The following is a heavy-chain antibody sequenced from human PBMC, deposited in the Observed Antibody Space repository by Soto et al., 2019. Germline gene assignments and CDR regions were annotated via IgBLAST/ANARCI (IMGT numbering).Heavy chain of an antibody. CDR1: GYTFTSYC. CDR3: AGTYDYVWGSYRPQETYFDY. Sequence: SVKGSCKASGYTFTSYCISWVRQAPGQGLEWMGWITPNNGTANYAQKFQGRVTITADESTSTAYMELSSLRSEDTAVYYCAGTYDYVWGSYRPQETYFDYWGQGTLVTVSS. CDR2: ITPNNGTA. D-gene: IGHD3-16*02. J-gene: IGHJ4*02. V-gene: IGHV1-69*13.